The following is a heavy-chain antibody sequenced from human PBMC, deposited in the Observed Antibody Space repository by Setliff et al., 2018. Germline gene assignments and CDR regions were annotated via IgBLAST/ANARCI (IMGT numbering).Heavy chain of an antibody. CDR2: ISCYNGDR. D-gene: IGHD3-22*01. CDR3: AREGVDSRSSTDYRYYMDV. CDR1: GYTFNTYG. Sequence: ASVKVSCKPSGYTFNTYGISWVRQAPGQGLEWMGWISCYNGDRRYAQSLQGRVTVTTDTSTNTVYMELRSLRSDDTALYYCAREGVDSRSSTDYRYYMDVWGKGTTVTASS. J-gene: IGHJ6*03. V-gene: IGHV1-18*01.